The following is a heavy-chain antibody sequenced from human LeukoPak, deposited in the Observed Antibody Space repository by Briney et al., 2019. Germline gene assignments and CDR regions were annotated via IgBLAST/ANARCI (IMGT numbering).Heavy chain of an antibody. V-gene: IGHV3-7*03. CDR1: GPTFNRDW. CDR2: IKPDESRI. Sequence: PGGSLRLSCTNSGPTFNRDWMGWLRQAPGKGLEWLAHIKPDESRIFYADSVKGRLALSRDNAKNSVHLQMNSLRAEDTAVYFCARLILWETSNAFDIWGQGTMVTVSS. J-gene: IGHJ3*02. CDR3: ARLILWETSNAFDI. D-gene: IGHD1-26*01.